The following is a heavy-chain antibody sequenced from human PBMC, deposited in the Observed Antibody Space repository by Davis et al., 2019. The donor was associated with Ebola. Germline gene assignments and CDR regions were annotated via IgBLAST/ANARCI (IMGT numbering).Heavy chain of an antibody. CDR3: AREKTQKLKIGDWYFDL. CDR1: GFTFSSYW. J-gene: IGHJ2*01. Sequence: PGGSLRLSCAGSGFTFSSYWMTWVRQAPGKGLEWVANIKEDGSEKYYVDSVKGRFTISRDNAKNSLYLQMNRLRAEDTGVYYCAREKTQKLKIGDWYFDLWGRGTVVTVSS. V-gene: IGHV3-7*03. D-gene: IGHD6-13*01. CDR2: IKEDGSEK.